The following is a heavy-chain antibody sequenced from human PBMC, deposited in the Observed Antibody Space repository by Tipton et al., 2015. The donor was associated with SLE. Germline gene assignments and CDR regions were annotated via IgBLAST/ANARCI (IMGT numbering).Heavy chain of an antibody. CDR3: AKSWGYSSSWFDY. J-gene: IGHJ4*02. D-gene: IGHD6-13*01. V-gene: IGHV3-53*01. CDR1: GFTVSSNY. Sequence: GSLRLSCAASGFTVSSNYMSWVRQAPGKGLEWVSVIYSGGSTYYADSVKGRFTISRDNSKNTLYLQMNSLRAEDTAVYYCAKSWGYSSSWFDYWGQGTLVTVSS. CDR2: IYSGGST.